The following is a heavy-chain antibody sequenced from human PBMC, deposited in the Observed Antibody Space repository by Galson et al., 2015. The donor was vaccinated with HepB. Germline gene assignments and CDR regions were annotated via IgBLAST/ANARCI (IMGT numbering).Heavy chain of an antibody. CDR1: GNMFTSYG. J-gene: IGHJ5*02. V-gene: IGHV1-18*04. CDR3: TRSTVTSSSDWFDP. Sequence: VKVSCKASGNMFTSYGINWVRQAPGQGPEWMGLISAYNGNTNYAQKFQGRVTMTTDTSTNTVYMELRSLRSDDTAVYYCTRSTVTSSSDWFDPWGQGTLVTVSS. CDR2: ISAYNGNT. D-gene: IGHD4-11*01.